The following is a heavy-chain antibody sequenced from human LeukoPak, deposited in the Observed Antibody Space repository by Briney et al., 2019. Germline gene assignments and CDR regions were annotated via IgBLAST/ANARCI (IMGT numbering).Heavy chain of an antibody. CDR1: GGSISSSSYY. Sequence: SETLSLTCTVSGGSISSSSYYWSWIRQPAGKGLEWIGRIYTSGSTNYNPSLKSRVTMSVDTSKNQFSLKLSSVTAADTAVYYCARDRYGGAFDIWGQGTMVTVSS. V-gene: IGHV4-61*02. CDR3: ARDRYGGAFDI. D-gene: IGHD4-17*01. CDR2: IYTSGST. J-gene: IGHJ3*02.